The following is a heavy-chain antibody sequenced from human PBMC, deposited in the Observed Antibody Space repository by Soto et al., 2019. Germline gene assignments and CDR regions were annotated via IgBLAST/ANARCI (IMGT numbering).Heavy chain of an antibody. CDR1: GGSISSGDYY. J-gene: IGHJ4*02. D-gene: IGHD2-2*01. V-gene: IGHV4-30-4*01. CDR3: ARATVVVPAAADFDY. CDR2: IYYSGST. Sequence: SETLSLTCTVSGGSISSGDYYWSWIRQPPGKGLEWIGDIYYSGSTYDNPSLKSRVTISVDTSKNQFSLKLSSVTAADTAVYYCARATVVVPAAADFDYWGQGTLVTVSS.